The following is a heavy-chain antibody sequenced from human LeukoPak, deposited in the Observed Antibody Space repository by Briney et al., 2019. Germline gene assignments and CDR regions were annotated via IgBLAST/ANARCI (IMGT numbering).Heavy chain of an antibody. V-gene: IGHV3-23*01. CDR3: ARDATHYYDFWSGYYLSGGWFDP. CDR2: ISGSGGST. Sequence: PGGSLRLSCAASGFTFSSYGMSWVRQAPGKGLEWVSAISGSGGSTYYADSVKGRFTISRDNSKNTLYLQMNSLRAEDTAVYYCARDATHYYDFWSGYYLSGGWFDPWGQGTLVTVSS. D-gene: IGHD3-3*01. CDR1: GFTFSSYG. J-gene: IGHJ5*02.